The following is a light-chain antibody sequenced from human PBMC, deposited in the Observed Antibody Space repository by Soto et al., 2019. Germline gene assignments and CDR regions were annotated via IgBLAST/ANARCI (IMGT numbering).Light chain of an antibody. CDR1: QSISHF. CDR3: QQYGSSPWT. V-gene: IGKV1-5*01. J-gene: IGKJ1*01. CDR2: DAS. Sequence: GSVGGTVTITCRASQSISHFLAWYQQKTGKVPKLLIYDASNLGSGVPSRFSGSVYGTDFNLTISGLQPDDFTTYYCQQYGSSPWTFGQGTKVDIK.